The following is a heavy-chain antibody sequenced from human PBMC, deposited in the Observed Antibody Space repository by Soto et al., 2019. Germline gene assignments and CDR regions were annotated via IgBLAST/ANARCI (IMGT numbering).Heavy chain of an antibody. CDR1: GGSIISYY. CDR2: INHSGRT. Sequence: LSLTCTVSGGSIISYYWSWTRQPPGKGLEWIGEINHSGRTNYNPSLXSRVTISVXTSKNDFALNLXSVTAXDTAVYYCARGNIAAALVYWGQGTLVTVSS. J-gene: IGHJ4*02. D-gene: IGHD6-13*01. V-gene: IGHV4-34*01. CDR3: ARGNIAAALVY.